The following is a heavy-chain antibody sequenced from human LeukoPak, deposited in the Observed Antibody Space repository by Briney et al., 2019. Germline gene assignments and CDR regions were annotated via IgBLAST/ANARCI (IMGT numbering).Heavy chain of an antibody. D-gene: IGHD3-22*01. Sequence: ASVKVSCKAPGYTFTSYYMHWVRQAPGQGLEWMGIINPSGGSTSYAQKFQGRVTMTRDTSTSTVYMELSSLRSEDTAVYYCARGPLYYYDSSGYHDYWGQGTLVTVSS. J-gene: IGHJ4*02. CDR2: INPSGGST. CDR1: GYTFTSYY. V-gene: IGHV1-46*01. CDR3: ARGPLYYYDSSGYHDY.